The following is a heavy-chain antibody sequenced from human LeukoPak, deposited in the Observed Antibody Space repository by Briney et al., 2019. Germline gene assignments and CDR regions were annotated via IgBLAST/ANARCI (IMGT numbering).Heavy chain of an antibody. J-gene: IGHJ4*02. D-gene: IGHD3-3*01. CDR2: ISSSGSTI. V-gene: IGHV3-48*03. Sequence: PGGSLRLSCAASGFTFSSYEMNWVRQAPGKGLEWVSYISSSGSTIYYADSVKGRFTISRDNAKNSLYLQMNSLRAEDTAVYYCAKEFDFWRTIPDYWGQGTLVTVSS. CDR1: GFTFSSYE. CDR3: AKEFDFWRTIPDY.